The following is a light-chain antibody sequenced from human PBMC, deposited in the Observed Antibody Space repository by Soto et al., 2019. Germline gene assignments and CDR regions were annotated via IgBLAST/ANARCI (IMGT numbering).Light chain of an antibody. J-gene: IGKJ5*01. V-gene: IGKV3D-20*02. Sequence: EIVMTQAPGTLSLSPGETATLSCSASQSVSSNYVAWFHQKPGQAPRLLIYGASSRATGIPTRFSGSGSGTDFTLTISSLQPEDFAVYYCQRRSNWPDAFGQGTRLEIK. CDR1: QSVSSNY. CDR3: QRRSNWPDA. CDR2: GAS.